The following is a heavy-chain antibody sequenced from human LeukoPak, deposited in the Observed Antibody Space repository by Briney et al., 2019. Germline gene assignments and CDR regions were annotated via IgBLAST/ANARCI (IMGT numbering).Heavy chain of an antibody. D-gene: IGHD3-10*01. CDR1: GGSISSYY. CDR2: IYYSGST. V-gene: IGHV4-59*01. J-gene: IGHJ6*03. CDR3: ARGSMVRGVTGLYYYYMDV. Sequence: SETLSLTCTVSGGSISSYYWSWIRQPPGKGLEWVGYIYYSGSTNYNPSLKSRVTISVDTSKNQFSLKLSSVTAADTAVYYCARGSMVRGVTGLYYYYMDVWGKGTTVTVSS.